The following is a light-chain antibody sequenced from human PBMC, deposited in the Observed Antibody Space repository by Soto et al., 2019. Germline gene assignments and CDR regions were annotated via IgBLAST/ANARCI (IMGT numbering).Light chain of an antibody. CDR3: QQYNSYLLT. J-gene: IGKJ4*01. V-gene: IGKV1-5*01. Sequence: IQMTQSPPTLSASVGDRVTITCRASQSISSWLAWYQQKPGKAPKLLIYDASSLESGVPSRFSGSGSGTEFTLTISILQPDDFATYYCQQYNSYLLTFGGGTKVDIK. CDR1: QSISSW. CDR2: DAS.